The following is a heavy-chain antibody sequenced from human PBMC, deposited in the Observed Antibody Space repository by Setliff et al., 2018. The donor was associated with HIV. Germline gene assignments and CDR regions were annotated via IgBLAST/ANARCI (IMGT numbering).Heavy chain of an antibody. J-gene: IGHJ3*02. D-gene: IGHD1-1*01. V-gene: IGHV4-34*01. CDR2: INHTGST. CDR3: ARAGLDWNDAFDI. CDR1: GGSFSGYY. Sequence: PSETLSLTCVVYGGSFSGYYWRWIRQPPGKGLEWIGEINHTGSTNYNPSLKSRVIISVDMSKNQFSLKLNSVTAADTAVYYCARAGLDWNDAFDIWGQGRMVTV.